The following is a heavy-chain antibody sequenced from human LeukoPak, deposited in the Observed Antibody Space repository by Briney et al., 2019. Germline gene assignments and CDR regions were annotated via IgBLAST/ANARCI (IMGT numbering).Heavy chain of an antibody. D-gene: IGHD3-9*01. CDR3: ARDILTGYLSYYGMDV. J-gene: IGHJ6*02. Sequence: GGSLRLSCAASGFTFSDYYMSWIRQAPGKGLKWVSYISSSGSTIYYADSVKGRFTISRDNAKNSLYLQMNSLRAEDTAVYYCARDILTGYLSYYGMDVWGQGTTVTVSS. V-gene: IGHV3-11*01. CDR1: GFTFSDYY. CDR2: ISSSGSTI.